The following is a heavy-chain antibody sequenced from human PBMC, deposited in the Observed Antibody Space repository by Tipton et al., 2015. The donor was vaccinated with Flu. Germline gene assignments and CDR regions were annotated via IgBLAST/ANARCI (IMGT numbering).Heavy chain of an antibody. CDR1: GGSINSVSHY. CDR3: ARAPGGPYYYDQFFDY. V-gene: IGHV4-61*01. Sequence: TLSLTCTVSGGSINSVSHYWSWIRQPPGKGLEWIGNIYYNGNTNYNPSLKSRVTISIDTPKNQFSLKLSSVTAADTAVYYRARAPGGPYYYDQFFDYWGQGGLVIVSS. D-gene: IGHD3-22*01. CDR2: IYYNGNT. J-gene: IGHJ4*02.